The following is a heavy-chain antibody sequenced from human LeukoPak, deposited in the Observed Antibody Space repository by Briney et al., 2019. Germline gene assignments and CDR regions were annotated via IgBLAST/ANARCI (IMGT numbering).Heavy chain of an antibody. Sequence: ASVKVSCKASGYTFTSYYMHWVRQAPGQGLEWMGWINPNSGGTNYAQKFQGRVTMTRDTSISTAYVELSRLRSDDTAVYYCARLYGSGSTILYSYYGMDIWGQGTTVTVSS. V-gene: IGHV1-2*02. D-gene: IGHD3-10*01. J-gene: IGHJ6*02. CDR1: GYTFTSYY. CDR2: INPNSGGT. CDR3: ARLYGSGSTILYSYYGMDI.